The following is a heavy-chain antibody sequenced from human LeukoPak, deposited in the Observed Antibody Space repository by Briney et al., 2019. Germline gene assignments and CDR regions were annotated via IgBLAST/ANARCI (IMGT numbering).Heavy chain of an antibody. J-gene: IGHJ6*03. D-gene: IGHD3-3*01. Sequence: PSETLPLTCTVSGGSISSGSYYWRWIRQPAGKGLEWIGRIYTSGSTNYNPSLKSRVTISVDTSKNQFSLKLSSVTAADTAVYYCARVLPHYDFWSGYQAGLYMDVWGKGTTVTVSS. V-gene: IGHV4-61*02. CDR3: ARVLPHYDFWSGYQAGLYMDV. CDR1: GGSISSGSYY. CDR2: IYTSGST.